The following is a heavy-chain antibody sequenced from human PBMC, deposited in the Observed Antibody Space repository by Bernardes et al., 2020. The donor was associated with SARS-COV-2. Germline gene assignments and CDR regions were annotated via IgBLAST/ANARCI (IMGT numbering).Heavy chain of an antibody. CDR2: ISGSGGRT. D-gene: IGHD3-16*01. CDR1: GFPFSSYA. J-gene: IGHJ4*02. CDR3: AIPGGD. V-gene: IGHV3-23*01. Sequence: GGSLRLSCAASGFPFSSYAMGWVRQSPGKGPDWVSTISGSGGRTYYADSVKGRFTISRDNSKNTLILQMNSLRVDDTATYYCAIPGGDWGQGTLVTVSS.